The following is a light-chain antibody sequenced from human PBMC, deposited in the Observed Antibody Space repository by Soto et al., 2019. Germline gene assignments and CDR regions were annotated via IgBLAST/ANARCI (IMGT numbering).Light chain of an antibody. CDR2: GAS. Sequence: EIVMTQSPATLSVSPGERATLSCRASQSVSSNLAGYQQKPGQAPRLLIYGASTRATGIPARFSGSGSGTEFTLTISSLQSEDFAVYYCQQYKNWPGTFGQGTKLEIK. V-gene: IGKV3-15*01. CDR1: QSVSSN. J-gene: IGKJ2*02. CDR3: QQYKNWPGT.